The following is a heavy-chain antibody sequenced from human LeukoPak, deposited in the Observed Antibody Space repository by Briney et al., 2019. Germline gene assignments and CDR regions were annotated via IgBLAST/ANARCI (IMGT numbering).Heavy chain of an antibody. CDR3: ARHFHSAWFGF. J-gene: IGHJ4*02. CDR2: IYPGGSNG. V-gene: IGHV5-51*01. D-gene: IGHD5-18*01. Sequence: GASLRISSKCSGFDFTAYGIVWGRRMPGKGLEWMGNIYPGGSNGRYSPSFQGQVTISADKSITTVYLRWSSLKASDTAMYYCARHFHSAWFGFWGQGSLVTVSS. CDR1: GFDFTAYG.